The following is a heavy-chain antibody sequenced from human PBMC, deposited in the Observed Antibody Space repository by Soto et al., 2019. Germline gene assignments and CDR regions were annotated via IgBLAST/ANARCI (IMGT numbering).Heavy chain of an antibody. J-gene: IGHJ5*01. Sequence: EVQLLESGGGLVQPGGSLRLSCEASGFSFSIYAMSWVRQAPGKGLEWVSVISGSGGRTYYADSVKGRFTMSRDNSKNTLYLQMDSLRAEDTAVYYCVKGGTNFDSWGQGTLVTVSS. V-gene: IGHV3-23*01. D-gene: IGHD2-8*01. CDR2: ISGSGGRT. CDR1: GFSFSIYA. CDR3: VKGGTNFDS.